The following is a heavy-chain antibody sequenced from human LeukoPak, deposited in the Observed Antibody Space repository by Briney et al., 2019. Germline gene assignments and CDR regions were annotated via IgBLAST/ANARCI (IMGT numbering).Heavy chain of an antibody. D-gene: IGHD2-15*01. V-gene: IGHV3-23*01. Sequence: GGSLRLSCTASGFAFSNYAINWVRPAPGKGLEWVSVISGSGGDTYYADSVKGRFTISRDNSKNTVCLQMNSLRAEDTAVYYCAKGRSSGGSCVNYWGQGTPVSVSS. CDR2: ISGSGGDT. J-gene: IGHJ4*02. CDR3: AKGRSSGGSCVNY. CDR1: GFAFSNYA.